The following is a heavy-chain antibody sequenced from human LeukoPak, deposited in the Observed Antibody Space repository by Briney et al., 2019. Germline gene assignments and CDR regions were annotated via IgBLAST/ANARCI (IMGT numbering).Heavy chain of an antibody. Sequence: SETLSLTCTVSGGSISSSSYYWGWIRQPPGKGLEWIGSIYHSGSTYYNPSLKGRVTISVDTSKNQFSLKLGSVTAADTAVYYCARVVTESYYYYYYYMDVWGKGTTVTVSS. CDR3: ARVVTESYYYYYYYMDV. J-gene: IGHJ6*03. CDR2: IYHSGST. V-gene: IGHV4-39*07. D-gene: IGHD2-21*02. CDR1: GGSISSSSYY.